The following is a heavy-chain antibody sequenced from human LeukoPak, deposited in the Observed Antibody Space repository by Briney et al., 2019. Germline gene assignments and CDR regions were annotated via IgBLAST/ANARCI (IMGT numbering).Heavy chain of an antibody. J-gene: IGHJ4*02. V-gene: IGHV3-15*07. CDR3: ATDVSTANDF. D-gene: IGHD5/OR15-5a*01. CDR2: IKSKTNGETT. Sequence: GGSLRLSCAASGFTFNTYTMNWVRQAPGKGLEWVGRIKSKTNGETTDYAAPVKGRFTISRDDSKNTLYLQMNSLKTEDTAVYYCATDVSTANDFWGQGTLVTVSS. CDR1: GFTFNTYT.